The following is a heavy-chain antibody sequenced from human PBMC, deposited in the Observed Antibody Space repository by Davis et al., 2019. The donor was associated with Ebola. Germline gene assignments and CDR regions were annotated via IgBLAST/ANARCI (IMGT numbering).Heavy chain of an antibody. Sequence: GESLKISCQGPGYSFTSYWIGSVRQMPGKGLKWMGIIYPGDSDTRSSPSFQGQVTISADKSISTAYLQWSSLEASDTALYYCARGYWHFDLWGRGTLVTVSS. CDR2: IYPGDSDT. CDR3: ARGYWHFDL. CDR1: GYSFTSYW. V-gene: IGHV5-51*01. J-gene: IGHJ2*01.